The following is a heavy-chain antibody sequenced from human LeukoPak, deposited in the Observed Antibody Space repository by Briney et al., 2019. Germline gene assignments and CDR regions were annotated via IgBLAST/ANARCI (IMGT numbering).Heavy chain of an antibody. D-gene: IGHD3-10*01. Sequence: SVKVSCKASGGTFSSYAISWVRQAPGQGLEWMGGIIPIFGTANYAQKFQGRVTITTDESTSTAYMELSSLRSEDTAVYYCARDRGITMVRGVKTYYYYYMDVGGKGTTVTVSS. CDR2: IIPIFGTA. V-gene: IGHV1-69*05. CDR3: ARDRGITMVRGVKTYYYYYMDV. CDR1: GGTFSSYA. J-gene: IGHJ6*03.